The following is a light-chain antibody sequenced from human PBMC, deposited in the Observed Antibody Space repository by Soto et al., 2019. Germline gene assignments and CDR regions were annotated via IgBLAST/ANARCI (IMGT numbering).Light chain of an antibody. CDR3: QQYSSSRT. J-gene: IGKJ1*01. CDR2: GAS. Sequence: EIVLTQSPGTLSLSPGERATLSCRASQSVSSSYLAWYQQKPGQAPRLLIYGASSRATGIPVRFSGSGSETDFTLTITRLEPEDFAVYYCQQYSSSRTFGQGTKVDI. V-gene: IGKV3-20*01. CDR1: QSVSSSY.